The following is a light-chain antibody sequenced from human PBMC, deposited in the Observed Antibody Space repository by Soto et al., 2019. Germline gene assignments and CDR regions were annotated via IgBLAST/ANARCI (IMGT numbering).Light chain of an antibody. Sequence: EIVLTQSPATLSLSPGERATLSCRASQSVSSYLAWYQQKPGQAPRLLIYGASTRATGIPARFSGSGSGTEFTLTISSLQSEDFEIYYCQQYNNWPITFGQGTRLENK. CDR3: QQYNNWPIT. J-gene: IGKJ5*01. V-gene: IGKV3-15*01. CDR2: GAS. CDR1: QSVSSY.